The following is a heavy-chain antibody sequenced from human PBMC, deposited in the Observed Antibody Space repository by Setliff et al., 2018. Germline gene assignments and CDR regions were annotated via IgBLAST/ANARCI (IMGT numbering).Heavy chain of an antibody. CDR1: GFTFSYYA. J-gene: IGHJ4*02. CDR3: ARWTTAFDY. CDR2: MSFDGKNN. D-gene: IGHD4-17*01. V-gene: IGHV3-30*03. Sequence: SLRLSCAASGFTFSYYAMHWVRQAPGKGLEWVAVMSFDGKNNYYADSVKGRFTISRDNSKNTLYLQMSSLKPEDTAVYYCARWTTAFDYWGQGTLVTVS.